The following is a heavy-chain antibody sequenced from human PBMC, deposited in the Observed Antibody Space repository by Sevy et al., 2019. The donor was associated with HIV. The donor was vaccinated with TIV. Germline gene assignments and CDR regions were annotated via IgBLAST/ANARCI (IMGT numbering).Heavy chain of an antibody. V-gene: IGHV3-30-3*01. CDR3: AREGWGDIVATIGLDY. J-gene: IGHJ4*02. CDR1: GFTFSSYA. Sequence: GGSLRLSCAASGFTFSSYAMHWVRQAPGKGLEWVAVISYDGSNKYYADSVKGRFTSSRDNSKNTLYLQMNSLRAEDTAGYYCAREGWGDIVATIGLDYWGQGTLVTVSS. D-gene: IGHD5-12*01. CDR2: ISYDGSNK.